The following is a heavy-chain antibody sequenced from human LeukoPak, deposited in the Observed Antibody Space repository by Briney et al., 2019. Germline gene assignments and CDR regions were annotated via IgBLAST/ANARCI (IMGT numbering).Heavy chain of an antibody. J-gene: IGHJ4*02. CDR2: ISYDGSNK. D-gene: IGHD4-11*01. Sequence: SGGSLRLSCAASGFTLSSYGMHWVRQAPGKGLEWVAVISYDGSNKYYANSVKGRFTISRDNSKNTLYLQMNSLRAEDTAVYYCAKDGMPIQNDYMTLYYFDYWGQGTLVTVSS. V-gene: IGHV3-30*18. CDR3: AKDGMPIQNDYMTLYYFDY. CDR1: GFTLSSYG.